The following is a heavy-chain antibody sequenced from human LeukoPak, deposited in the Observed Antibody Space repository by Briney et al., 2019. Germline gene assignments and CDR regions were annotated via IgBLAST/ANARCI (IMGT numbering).Heavy chain of an antibody. D-gene: IGHD5-18*01. CDR3: AREGVGVDTAMVKDY. CDR1: GFTFSSYS. J-gene: IGHJ4*02. Sequence: GGSLRHSRAASGFTFSSYSMNWVRQAPGKGLEWVSSISSSSSYIYYADSVKGRFTISRDNAKNSLYLQMNSLRAEDTAVYYCAREGVGVDTAMVKDYWGQGTLVTVSS. CDR2: ISSSSSYI. V-gene: IGHV3-21*01.